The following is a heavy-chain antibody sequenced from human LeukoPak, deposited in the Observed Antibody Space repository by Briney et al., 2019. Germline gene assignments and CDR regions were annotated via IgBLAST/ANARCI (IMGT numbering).Heavy chain of an antibody. D-gene: IGHD2-15*01. Sequence: PGGSLRLSCAASGFTVSSNYMSWVRQAPGKGLEWVSVIYSGGSTYYADSVKGRFTISRDNSKNTLYLQMNSLRAEDTAVNYCARDQRSGGNYYYYMDVWGKGTTVTVSS. CDR3: ARDQRSGGNYYYYMDV. CDR2: IYSGGST. J-gene: IGHJ6*03. V-gene: IGHV3-53*01. CDR1: GFTVSSNY.